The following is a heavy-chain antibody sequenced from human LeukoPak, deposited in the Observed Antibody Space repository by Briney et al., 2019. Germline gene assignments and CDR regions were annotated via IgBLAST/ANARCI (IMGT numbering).Heavy chain of an antibody. D-gene: IGHD2-15*01. CDR1: GYTFSGYY. V-gene: IGHV1-2*02. CDR3: ARSEGPAYCSGGTCYQTPAEYFQH. J-gene: IGHJ1*01. Sequence: ASVKVSCKASGYTFSGYYMHWVRQAPGQGLEWMGWINPNSGGTKYAQKFQGRVTMTRDTSISTAYMELRSLRSDDTAAYYCARSEGPAYCSGGTCYQTPAEYFQHWGQGTLVTVSS. CDR2: INPNSGGT.